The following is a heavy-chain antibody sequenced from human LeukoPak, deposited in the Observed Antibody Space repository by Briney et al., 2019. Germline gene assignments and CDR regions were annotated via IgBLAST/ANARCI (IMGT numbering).Heavy chain of an antibody. D-gene: IGHD6-13*01. J-gene: IGHJ4*02. V-gene: IGHV3-30*02. CDR3: AKGRSSWYQEY. CDR2: LRYDGSKK. CDR1: GFTFSSYG. Sequence: PGGSLRLSCAASGFTFSSYGMHWVRQAPGTGLEWVAFLRYDGSKKYYADSVKGRFTISRDDSKNTLFLQINSLRLEDTAVYYCAKGRSSWYQEYWGQGTLVTVSS.